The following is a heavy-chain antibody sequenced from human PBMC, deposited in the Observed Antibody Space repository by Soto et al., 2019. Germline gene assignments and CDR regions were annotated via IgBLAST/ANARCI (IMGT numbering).Heavy chain of an antibody. CDR1: GFTFSSYA. D-gene: IGHD1-26*01. J-gene: IGHJ5*02. Sequence: QVQLVESGGGVVQPGRSLRLSCAASGFTFSSYAMHWVRQAPGKGLEWVAVISYDGSNKYYADSVKGRFTISRDNSKNTLYLQMNSLRAEDTAVYYCARDPGGDWFDPWGQGTLVTVSS. CDR3: ARDPGGDWFDP. CDR2: ISYDGSNK. V-gene: IGHV3-30-3*01.